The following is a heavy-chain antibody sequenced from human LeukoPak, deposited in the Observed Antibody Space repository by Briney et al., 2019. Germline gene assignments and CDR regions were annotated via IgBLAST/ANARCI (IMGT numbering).Heavy chain of an antibody. J-gene: IGHJ4*02. D-gene: IGHD6-19*01. CDR3: ARGHRYSSGWYVLDY. CDR2: INHSGST. Sequence: PSETLSLTCAVYGGSFSGYYWSWIRQPPGKGLEWIGEINHSGSTNYNPSPKSRVTISVDTSKNQFSLKLSSVTAADTAVYYCARGHRYSSGWYVLDYWGQGTLVTVSS. CDR1: GGSFSGYY. V-gene: IGHV4-34*01.